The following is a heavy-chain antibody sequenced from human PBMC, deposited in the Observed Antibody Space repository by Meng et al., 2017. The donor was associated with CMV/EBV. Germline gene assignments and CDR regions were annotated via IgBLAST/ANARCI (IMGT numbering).Heavy chain of an antibody. J-gene: IGHJ4*02. CDR3: AKGLTTVTTFGFDY. CDR1: GFSLNAYS. Sequence: GESLKISCAASGFSLNAYSLHWVRQAPGKGLDWVAVISYDGSNKYYADSVKGRFTISRDNAKNSLYLQMNSLRAEDMALYYCAKGLTTVTTFGFDYWGQGTLVTVSS. D-gene: IGHD4-17*01. V-gene: IGHV3-30-3*01. CDR2: ISYDGSNK.